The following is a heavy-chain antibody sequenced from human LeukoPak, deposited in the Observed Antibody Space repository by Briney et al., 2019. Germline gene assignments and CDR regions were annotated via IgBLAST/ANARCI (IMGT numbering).Heavy chain of an antibody. J-gene: IGHJ4*02. CDR2: ISRTSEYI. D-gene: IGHD1-1*01. V-gene: IGHV3-21*01. Sequence: GGSLRLSCAASGFSFSIYFMNWVRQAPGKGLEWVSSISRTSEYIHYADSVRGRFAISRDNAKNSVYLQMNSLRAEDTAVYYCARDGYNWNDGFDYWGQRTLVTVSS. CDR3: ARDGYNWNDGFDY. CDR1: GFSFSIYF.